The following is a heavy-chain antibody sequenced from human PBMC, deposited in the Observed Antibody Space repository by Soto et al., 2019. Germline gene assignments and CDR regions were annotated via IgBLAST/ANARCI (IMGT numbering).Heavy chain of an antibody. CDR3: VRDRGTPDSFDI. CDR2: IKGDGTTT. V-gene: IGHV3-74*01. CDR1: GFNFIPYF. J-gene: IGHJ3*02. Sequence: EAHLVESGGGLPQPGGSLRLSCVASGFNFIPYFMAWVRQGPGRGLEWVSHIKGDGTTTAYADSVRGRFIISRDNGRNTLFLQMNSLRDEDTAVYYCVRDRGTPDSFDIWGQVTTVIVSS. D-gene: IGHD1-26*01.